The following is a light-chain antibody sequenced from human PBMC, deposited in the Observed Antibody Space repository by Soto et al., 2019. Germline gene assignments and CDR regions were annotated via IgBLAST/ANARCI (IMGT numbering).Light chain of an antibody. V-gene: IGKV3-20*01. CDR2: VAS. J-gene: IGKJ5*01. CDR3: QQYGTSPIA. CDR1: QNVGGRS. Sequence: EIVLTQSPGTLSLSPGERATLSCRASQNVGGRSLAWYQQKPGQAPRLLINVASTRATGIPDRFSGSGSGTDFTLTISRLEPEDFAVYYCQQYGTSPIAFGQGTRLEIK.